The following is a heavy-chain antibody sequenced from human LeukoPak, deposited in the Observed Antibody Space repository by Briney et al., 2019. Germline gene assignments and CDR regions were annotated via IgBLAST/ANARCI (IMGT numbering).Heavy chain of an antibody. V-gene: IGHV4-34*01. CDR3: ARQQRRGYCSSTSCYNLYFQH. D-gene: IGHD2-2*02. CDR1: GGSFSGYY. CDR2: INHSGST. Sequence: SETLSLTCAVYGGSFSGYYWSWIRQPPGKGLEWIGEINHSGSTNYNPSLKSRVTISVDTSKNQFSLKLSSVTAADTAVYYCARQQRRGYCSSTSCYNLYFQHWGQGTLVTVSS. J-gene: IGHJ1*01.